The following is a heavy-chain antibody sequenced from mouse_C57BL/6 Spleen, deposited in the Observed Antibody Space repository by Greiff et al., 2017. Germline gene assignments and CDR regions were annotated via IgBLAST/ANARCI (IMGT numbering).Heavy chain of an antibody. V-gene: IGHV1-64*01. CDR3: SRGNPYYFDD. Sequence: VQLKQPGAELVKPGASVKLSCKASGYTFTNYWMHWVKQRPGQGLEWIGMIHPNGGSTNYNEKFKSKATLTVDKSSRTAYMQLSSLTSEDSAVSYGSRGNPYYFDDWGKGTTLTVAS. CDR2: IHPNGGST. J-gene: IGHJ2*01. CDR1: GYTFTNYW. D-gene: IGHD2-1*01.